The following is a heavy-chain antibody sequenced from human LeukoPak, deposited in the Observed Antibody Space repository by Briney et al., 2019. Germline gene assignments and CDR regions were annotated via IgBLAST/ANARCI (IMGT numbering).Heavy chain of an antibody. Sequence: ASVKVSCKASGGTFSSYAISWVRQAPGQGLEWMGRTIPIFGIANYAQKFQGRVTITADKSTSTAYMELSSLRSEDTAVYYCARVGGGGIAAAGIDYWGQGTLVTVSS. CDR1: GGTFSSYA. J-gene: IGHJ4*02. CDR3: ARVGGGGIAAAGIDY. CDR2: TIPIFGIA. D-gene: IGHD6-13*01. V-gene: IGHV1-69*04.